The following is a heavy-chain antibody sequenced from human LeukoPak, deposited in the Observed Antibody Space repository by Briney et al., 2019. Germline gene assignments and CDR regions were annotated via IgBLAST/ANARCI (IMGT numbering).Heavy chain of an antibody. CDR3: AKDRLSGSYSWFDP. D-gene: IGHD1-26*01. Sequence: PGRSLRLSCAASGFTFSNFGMHWVRQAPGKGLEWVAVMSYDGRNKHYGDSVKGRFTISRDNSKNTLYLQMNSLRAEDTAVYYCAKDRLSGSYSWFDPWGQGTLVTVSS. CDR2: MSYDGRNK. V-gene: IGHV3-30*18. CDR1: GFTFSNFG. J-gene: IGHJ5*02.